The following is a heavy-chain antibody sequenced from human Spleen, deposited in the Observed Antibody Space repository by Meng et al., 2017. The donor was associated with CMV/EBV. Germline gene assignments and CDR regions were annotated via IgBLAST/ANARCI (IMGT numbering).Heavy chain of an antibody. V-gene: IGHV3-74*01. CDR3: ASASGSHGRFLEWFPFDY. J-gene: IGHJ4*02. CDR2: INRDGTRI. CDR1: GFTFSTYW. Sequence: GGSLRLSCAASGFTFSTYWMHWVRQAPGKGLVWVSRINRDGTRINYADSVKGRFTISRDNAKNTLHLQMKTLRAEDTAVYYCASASGSHGRFLEWFPFDYWGQGTLVTVSS. D-gene: IGHD3-3*01.